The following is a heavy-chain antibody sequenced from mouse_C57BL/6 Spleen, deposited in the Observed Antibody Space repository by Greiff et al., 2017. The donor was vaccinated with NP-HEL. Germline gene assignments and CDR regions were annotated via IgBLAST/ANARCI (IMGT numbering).Heavy chain of an antibody. CDR1: GYTFTDYY. Sequence: EVQLQQSGPELVKPGASVKISCKASGYTFTDYYMNWVKQSHGKSLEWIGDINPNNGGTSYNQKFKSKATLTVDKSSSTAYMELRSLTSEDSAVYYCARRGLDYWGQGTTLTVSS. V-gene: IGHV1-26*01. CDR3: ARRGLDY. CDR2: INPNNGGT. J-gene: IGHJ2*01.